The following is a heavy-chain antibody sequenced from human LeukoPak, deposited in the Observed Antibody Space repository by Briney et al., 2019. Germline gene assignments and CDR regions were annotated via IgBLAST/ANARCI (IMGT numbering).Heavy chain of an antibody. Sequence: GGSLRLSCAASGFTFSSYSMNWVRQAPGKGLEWVSYISSSSSTIYYADSVKGRFTISRDNAKNSLYLQMNSLRAEDTAVYYCARDLVVVPAAMEDAFDIWGQGTMVTVSS. J-gene: IGHJ3*02. CDR3: ARDLVVVPAAMEDAFDI. CDR2: ISSSSSTI. D-gene: IGHD2-2*01. CDR1: GFTFSSYS. V-gene: IGHV3-48*04.